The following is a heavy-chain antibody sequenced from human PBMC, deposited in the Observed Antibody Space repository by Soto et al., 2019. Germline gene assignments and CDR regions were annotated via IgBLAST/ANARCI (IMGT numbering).Heavy chain of an antibody. J-gene: IGHJ4*02. D-gene: IGHD6-19*01. Sequence: EVHLVESGGGLVQPGGSLRLSCAVSEFTVGNNYMTWVRQAPGKGLEWVSLIYSGGGTHYAKSVKGRFTISRDSSEHTLYLQMNIVRAEDTAVYYCAARAVAAPRWGQGTLVTVSS. V-gene: IGHV3-66*01. CDR1: EFTVGNNY. CDR3: AARAVAAPR. CDR2: IYSGGGT.